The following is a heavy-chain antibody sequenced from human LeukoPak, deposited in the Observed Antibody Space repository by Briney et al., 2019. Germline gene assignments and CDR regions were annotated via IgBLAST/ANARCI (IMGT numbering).Heavy chain of an antibody. CDR2: INTSGST. D-gene: IGHD4-17*01. J-gene: IGHJ3*01. CDR3: ARVGYDYGDYLGAFDF. V-gene: IGHV4-4*07. Sequence: SETLSLTCTGSVVSINIYYWSWIRQSAGKGLEWIGRINTSGSTNYNPSLKSRVTMSVDTSKNQFSLKLSSVTAADTAVYYCARVGYDYGDYLGAFDFWGRGTMVSVSS. CDR1: VVSINIYY.